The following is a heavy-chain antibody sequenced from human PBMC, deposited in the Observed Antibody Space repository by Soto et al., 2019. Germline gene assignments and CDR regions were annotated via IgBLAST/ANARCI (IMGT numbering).Heavy chain of an antibody. CDR3: ARDRNDILPGRYDYYYYGMDV. CDR1: GGTFSSYA. D-gene: IGHD3-9*01. J-gene: IGHJ6*02. CDR2: IIPIFGTA. Sequence: QVQLVQSGAEVKKPGSSVKVSCKASGGTFSSYAISWVRQAPGQGLEWMGGIIPIFGTANYAQKFQGRVTITADESTSTAYIELSSLRAEDTAVYYCARDRNDILPGRYDYYYYGMDVWGQGTTVTVSS. V-gene: IGHV1-69*01.